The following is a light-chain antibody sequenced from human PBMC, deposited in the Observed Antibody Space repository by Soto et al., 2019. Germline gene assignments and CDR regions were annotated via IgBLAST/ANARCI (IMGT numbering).Light chain of an antibody. CDR3: MQGLQSRT. CDR2: LGS. V-gene: IGKV2-28*01. CDR1: QSLLESNGYNY. J-gene: IGKJ2*01. Sequence: DIVMTQSPLSLPVTPGEPASISCRSSQSLLESNGYNYLDWYLQKPGQSPQLLIYLGSSRASGVPDRFSGSGSGTDFTLKISRVEAEDVGVYYCMQGLQSRTFGHGTKLEIK.